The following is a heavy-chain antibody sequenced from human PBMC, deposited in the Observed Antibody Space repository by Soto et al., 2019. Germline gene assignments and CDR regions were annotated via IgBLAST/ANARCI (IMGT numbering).Heavy chain of an antibody. CDR1: GGSISSYY. CDR2: IYYSGST. J-gene: IGHJ4*02. D-gene: IGHD4-17*01. Sequence: PSETLSLTCTVSGGSISSYYWSWFRQPQGKGLEWIGYIYYSGSTNYNPSLKSRVTISVDTSKNQLSLKLSSVTAADTAVYYCARRYGYYFDFWGQGTVVTVAS. V-gene: IGHV4-59*08. CDR3: ARRYGYYFDF.